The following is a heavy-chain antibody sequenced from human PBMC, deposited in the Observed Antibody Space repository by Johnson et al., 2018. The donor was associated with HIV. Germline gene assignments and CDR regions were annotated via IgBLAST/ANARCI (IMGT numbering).Heavy chain of an antibody. Sequence: QMQLVESGGDLVQPGKSLRLSCAASGFTFSDYYISWIRQAPGKGLELISYISNGGSNIFYADSVKGRFTISRDNAKSSLYLQLNSLRAEDTAVYYCAREPSRAAAGGDGAFDIWGRGTMLTVSS. V-gene: IGHV3-11*04. CDR3: AREPSRAAAGGDGAFDI. CDR2: ISNGGSNI. CDR1: GFTFSDYY. D-gene: IGHD6-13*01. J-gene: IGHJ3*02.